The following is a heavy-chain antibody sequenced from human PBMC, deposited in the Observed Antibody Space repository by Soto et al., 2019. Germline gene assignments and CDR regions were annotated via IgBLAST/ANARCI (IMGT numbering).Heavy chain of an antibody. D-gene: IGHD3-10*01. CDR1: GGSISSGGYY. V-gene: IGHV4-31*03. CDR3: ARGHDYYGSGSYYNAEYFFDY. CDR2: IYYSGST. Sequence: PSETRSLTCTVSGGSISSGGYYWSWIRQHPGKGLEWIGYIYYSGSTYYNPSLKSRVTISVDTSKNQFSLKLSSVTAADTAVYYCARGHDYYGSGSYYNAEYFFDYWGQGTLVTVSS. J-gene: IGHJ4*02.